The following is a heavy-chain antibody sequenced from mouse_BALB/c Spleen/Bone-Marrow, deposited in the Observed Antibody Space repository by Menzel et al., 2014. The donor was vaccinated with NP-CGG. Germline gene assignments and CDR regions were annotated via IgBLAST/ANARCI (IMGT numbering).Heavy chain of an antibody. V-gene: IGHV10S3*01. J-gene: IGHJ4*01. D-gene: IGHD3-3*01. CDR2: IRSKSNNYAI. CDR1: GFTFNTNA. Sequence: EVKLMESGGGLVQPKGSLKLSCAASGFTFNTNAMNWVRQAPGKGLEWVARIRSKSNNYAIYYADSVKDTFTISRDDSQTMLYLQMNNLKTEDSGMYYCVRDWGREYVMDYWGQGTSVTVSS. CDR3: VRDWGREYVMDY.